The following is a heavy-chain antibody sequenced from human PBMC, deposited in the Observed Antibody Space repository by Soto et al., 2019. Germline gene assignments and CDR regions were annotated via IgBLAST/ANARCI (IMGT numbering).Heavy chain of an antibody. V-gene: IGHV1-2*02. CDR3: ARDPPQYYDFGSGHLDY. CDR1: GYTFTGYY. Sequence: QVQLVQSGAEVKKPGASVKVSCKASGYTFTGYYMHWVRQAPGQGLEWMGWINPNSGGTNYAQKFQGRVTMTRDTSISTAYMELSRLRSDDTAVYYCARDPPQYYDFGSGHLDYWGQGTLVTVSS. J-gene: IGHJ4*02. CDR2: INPNSGGT. D-gene: IGHD3-3*01.